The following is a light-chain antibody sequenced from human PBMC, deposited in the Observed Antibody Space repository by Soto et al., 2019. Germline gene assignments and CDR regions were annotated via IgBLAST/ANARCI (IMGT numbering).Light chain of an antibody. CDR3: QQYNSYPLT. V-gene: IGKV1-5*01. CDR2: DAS. CDR1: QIISTW. Sequence: DIQMTQSPSTLSASVGDRVTITCLSSQIISTWLAWYQQKPVEAPKFLIYDASSLESGVPSRFSGSGAGTEFTLTISSLQPDDFATYYCQQYNSYPLTFGGGTKVDI. J-gene: IGKJ4*01.